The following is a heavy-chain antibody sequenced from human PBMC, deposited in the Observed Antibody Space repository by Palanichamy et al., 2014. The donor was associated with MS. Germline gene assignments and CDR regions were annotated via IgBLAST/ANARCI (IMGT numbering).Heavy chain of an antibody. V-gene: IGHV3-7*01. CDR3: ATATRGADDY. Sequence: LERVANIKTDGSEKYYVESVKGRFTISRDNAKNSLYLQMNSLRVEDTAVYYCATATRGADDYWGQGTLVTVSS. CDR2: IKTDGSEK. D-gene: IGHD2-15*01. J-gene: IGHJ4*02.